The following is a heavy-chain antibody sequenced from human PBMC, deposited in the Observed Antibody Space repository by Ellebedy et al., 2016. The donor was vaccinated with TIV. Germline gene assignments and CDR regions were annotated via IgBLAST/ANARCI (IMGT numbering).Heavy chain of an antibody. Sequence: GGSLRLXXAASGFTFSSYGMHWVRQAPGKGLEWVAGISYDGSNKYYADSVKGRFTISRDNSKNTLYLQMNSLRAEDTAVYYCAKDSLYYGSGINYYGMDVWGQGTTVTVSS. D-gene: IGHD3-10*01. CDR2: ISYDGSNK. J-gene: IGHJ6*02. CDR1: GFTFSSYG. V-gene: IGHV3-30*18. CDR3: AKDSLYYGSGINYYGMDV.